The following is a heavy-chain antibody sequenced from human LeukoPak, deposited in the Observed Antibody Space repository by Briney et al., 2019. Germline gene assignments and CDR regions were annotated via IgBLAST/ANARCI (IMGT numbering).Heavy chain of an antibody. CDR1: GYTFTSYG. CDR2: ISAYNGNT. V-gene: IGHV1-18*01. Sequence: ASVKVSCKASGYTFTSYGISWVRQAPGQGLEWMGWISAYNGNTNYAQKLQGRVTMTTDTSTSTAYMEPRSLRSDDTAVYYCARAYYYYGMDVWGQGTTVTVSS. CDR3: ARAYYYYGMDV. J-gene: IGHJ6*02.